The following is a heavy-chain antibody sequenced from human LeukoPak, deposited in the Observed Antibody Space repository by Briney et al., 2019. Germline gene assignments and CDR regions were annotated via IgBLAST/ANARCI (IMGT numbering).Heavy chain of an antibody. J-gene: IGHJ6*02. CDR3: GRDLLLEWLLFDYYYYGMDV. CDR2: IWYDGSNK. CDR1: GFTFSSYG. Sequence: GGSLRLSCAASGFTFSSYGMHWVRQAPGKGLEWVAVIWYDGSNKYYADSVKGRFTISRDNSKNTLYLQMNSLRAEDTAVYYCGRDLLLEWLLFDYYYYGMDVWGQGTTVTVSS. D-gene: IGHD3-3*01. V-gene: IGHV3-33*01.